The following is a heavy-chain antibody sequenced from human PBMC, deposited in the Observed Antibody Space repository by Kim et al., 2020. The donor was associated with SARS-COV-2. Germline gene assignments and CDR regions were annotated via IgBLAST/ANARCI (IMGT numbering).Heavy chain of an antibody. CDR2: INAGNGNT. D-gene: IGHD3-10*01. J-gene: IGHJ4*02. V-gene: IGHV1-3*01. CDR3: ARDREAYYYGSLLDY. CDR1: GYTFTSYA. Sequence: ASVKVSCKASGYTFTSYAMHWVRQAPGQRLEWMGWINAGNGNTKYSQKFQGRVTITRDTSASTAYMELSSLRSEDTAVYYCARDREAYYYGSLLDYWGQGTLVTVSS.